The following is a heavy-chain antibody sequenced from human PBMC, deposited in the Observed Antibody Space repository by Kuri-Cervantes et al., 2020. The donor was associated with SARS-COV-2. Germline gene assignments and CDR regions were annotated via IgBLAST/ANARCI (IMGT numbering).Heavy chain of an antibody. V-gene: IGHV4-61*02. Sequence: SETLSLTCTVSGGSISSGSYYWSWIRQPAGKGLEWIGRIHTSGSTNYNPSLKSRVTISVDTSKNQFSLKLSSVTAADTAVYYCARRDTVTTFDYWGQGTLVTVSS. CDR3: ARRDTVTTFDY. CDR1: GGSISSGSYY. D-gene: IGHD4-17*01. J-gene: IGHJ4*02. CDR2: IHTSGST.